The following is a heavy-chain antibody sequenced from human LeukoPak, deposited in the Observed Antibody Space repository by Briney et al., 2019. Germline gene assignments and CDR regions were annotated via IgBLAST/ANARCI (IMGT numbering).Heavy chain of an antibody. Sequence: GGSLRLSCAASGFTFSSYAMSWVRQAPGKGLEWVSAISGSGGYTYYADSAKGRFTISRDNSKNTLYLQMNSLRAEDTAVYYCAKDRALENGLYMVRGFPDYWGQGTLVTVSS. CDR1: GFTFSSYA. CDR2: ISGSGGYT. CDR3: AKDRALENGLYMVRGFPDY. J-gene: IGHJ4*02. D-gene: IGHD3-10*01. V-gene: IGHV3-23*01.